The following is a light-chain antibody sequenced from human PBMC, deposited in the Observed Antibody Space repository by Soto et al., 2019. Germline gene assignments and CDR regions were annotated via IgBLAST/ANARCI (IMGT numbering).Light chain of an antibody. CDR2: DSI. J-gene: IGLJ2*01. V-gene: IGLV1-51*01. CDR1: SSNIGNNY. CDR3: GTWDTSLSALV. Sequence: QSVLTQPPSVSAAPGQKVTISCSGSSSNIGNNYVAWYQQLPGTAPKLLIYDSIERPSGIPDRFSGSKSGTSAALGITGLQTGDEADYYCGTWDTSLSALVFGGGTKLTVL.